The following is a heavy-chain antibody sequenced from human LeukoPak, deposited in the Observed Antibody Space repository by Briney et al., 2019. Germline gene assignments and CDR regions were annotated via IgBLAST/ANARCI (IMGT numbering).Heavy chain of an antibody. D-gene: IGHD5-24*01. CDR1: GYTFTSYY. CDR3: ASAATLHIGFDP. V-gene: IGHV1-46*01. J-gene: IGHJ5*02. CDR2: INPRGGST. Sequence: ASVKVSCKASGYTFTSYYMHWVRQAPGQGLEWMGIINPRGGSTSYAQKFQGRVTMTRGTSTSTVYMELSSLRSEDTAVYYCASAATLHIGFDPWGQGTLVTVSS.